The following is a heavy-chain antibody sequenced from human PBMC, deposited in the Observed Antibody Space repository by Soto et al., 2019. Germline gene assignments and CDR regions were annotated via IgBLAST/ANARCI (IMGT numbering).Heavy chain of an antibody. J-gene: IGHJ4*02. CDR1: GGSISSDDYY. CDR3: ARERSNSLDCFDD. D-gene: IGHD6-6*01. CDR2: IYYSGRT. Sequence: QLLESGPGLVKPSQTLSLTCSVSGGSISSDDYYWTWIRQAPGEGLEWIGYIYYSGRTLYNPSLESRVAISIDTSQNQFSLKVLSVSDADTAVYFCARERSNSLDCFDDWGQGTLVTVSS. V-gene: IGHV4-30-4*01.